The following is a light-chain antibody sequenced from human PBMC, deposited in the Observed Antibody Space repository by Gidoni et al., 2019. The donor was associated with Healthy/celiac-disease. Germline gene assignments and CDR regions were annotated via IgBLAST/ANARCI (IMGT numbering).Light chain of an antibody. Sequence: ELMLPPSPATLSVSPGERATLSCRASQSVSSNLAWYQQKPGQAPRLLIYGASTRANGIPARFSGSGSGTEFTLTISSLQSEDFAVYYCQQYNNWPTLTFGGGTKVEIK. CDR1: QSVSSN. J-gene: IGKJ4*01. CDR3: QQYNNWPTLT. V-gene: IGKV3-15*01. CDR2: GAS.